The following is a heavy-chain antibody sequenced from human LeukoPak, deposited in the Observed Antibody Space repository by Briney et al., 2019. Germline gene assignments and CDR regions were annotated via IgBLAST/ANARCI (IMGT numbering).Heavy chain of an antibody. Sequence: PSETLSLTCAVYGGSFSGHYWSWIRQPPGKGLEWIGEINHSGSTNYNPSLKSRVTISVDTSKNQFSLKLSSVTAADTAVYYCARRGGIAVASAPRTAVAYWFDPWGQGTLVTVSS. V-gene: IGHV4-34*01. CDR3: ARRGGIAVASAPRTAVAYWFDP. CDR1: GGSFSGHY. J-gene: IGHJ5*02. CDR2: INHSGST. D-gene: IGHD6-19*01.